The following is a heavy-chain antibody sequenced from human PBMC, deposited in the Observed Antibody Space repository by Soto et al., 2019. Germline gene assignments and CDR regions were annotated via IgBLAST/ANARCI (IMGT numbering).Heavy chain of an antibody. Sequence: PGGSLRLSCAASGFTFSDYYMSWIRQAPGKGLEWVSYISSSGSSIYYADSVKGRFTISRDNAKNSLYLQMNSLRAEDTAVYYCAREGLQDYYSYYMDVWSKGTTVTVSS. CDR1: GFTFSDYY. V-gene: IGHV3-11*01. J-gene: IGHJ6*03. CDR3: AREGLQDYYSYYMDV. CDR2: ISSSGSSI.